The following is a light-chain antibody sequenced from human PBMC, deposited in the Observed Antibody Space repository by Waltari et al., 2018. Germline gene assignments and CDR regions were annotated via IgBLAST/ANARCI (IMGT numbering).Light chain of an antibody. J-gene: IGLJ2*01. CDR3: SSYSNSNTLL. CDR2: EVS. CDR1: NRDVGGYNY. Sequence: QSALAQPASVSGSPGQSITISCTGSNRDVGGYNYVAWHQQHPGKAPKLMIYEVSNRPSGVSNRFSGSKSGNTASLTISGLQAEDEADYYCSSYSNSNTLLFGGGTKLAVL. V-gene: IGLV2-14*03.